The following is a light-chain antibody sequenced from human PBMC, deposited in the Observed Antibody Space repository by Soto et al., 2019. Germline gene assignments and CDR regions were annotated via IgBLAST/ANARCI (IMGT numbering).Light chain of an antibody. Sequence: ETVVTQSPATLSVSPGETATLSCRASESVRTNLAWYQQKPGQAPRLLIYGASSRATGIPDRFSGSGSGTDFTLTISRLEPEDFAVYYCQQYGSSLWTFGQGTKV. V-gene: IGKV3-20*01. CDR3: QQYGSSLWT. CDR1: ESVRTN. CDR2: GAS. J-gene: IGKJ1*01.